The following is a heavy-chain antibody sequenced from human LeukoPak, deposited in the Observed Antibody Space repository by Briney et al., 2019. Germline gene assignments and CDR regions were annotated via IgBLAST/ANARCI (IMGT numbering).Heavy chain of an antibody. CDR2: ISSSGSTI. CDR3: GLMVTAMACDY. V-gene: IGHV3-48*03. D-gene: IGHD2-21*02. Sequence: GGSLRLSCAASGFTFSSYEMNWVRQAPGKGQEWVSYISSSGSTIYYADSVKGRFTISRDNAKNSLYLQMNSLRAEDTAVYYCGLMVTAMACDYWGQGTLVTVSS. CDR1: GFTFSSYE. J-gene: IGHJ4*02.